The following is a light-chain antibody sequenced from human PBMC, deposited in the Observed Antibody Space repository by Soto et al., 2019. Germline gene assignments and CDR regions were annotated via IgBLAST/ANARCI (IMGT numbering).Light chain of an antibody. Sequence: QSVLTQPPSVSGAPGQRCTISCTGSSSNIGAGYDVHWYQQLPGTAPKLLIYGNSNRPSGVPDRFSGSKSGTSASLAITGLQAEDEADYYCQSYDSSLSGSKVVFGGGTKVTVL. V-gene: IGLV1-40*01. CDR1: SSNIGAGYD. CDR2: GNS. CDR3: QSYDSSLSGSKVV. J-gene: IGLJ2*01.